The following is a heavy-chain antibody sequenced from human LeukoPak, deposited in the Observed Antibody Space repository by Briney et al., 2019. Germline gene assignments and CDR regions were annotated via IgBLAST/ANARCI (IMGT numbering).Heavy chain of an antibody. V-gene: IGHV3-30*04. J-gene: IGHJ4*02. D-gene: IGHD3-22*01. Sequence: GGSLRLSCAASGFTFSSYAMHWVRQAPGKGLEWVAVISYDGSYKYYADSVKGRFTISRDNAKNSLYLQMNSLRAEDTAIYYCARDKNYYDSSGRRKVTDYWGQGTLVTVSS. CDR2: ISYDGSYK. CDR1: GFTFSSYA. CDR3: ARDKNYYDSSGRRKVTDY.